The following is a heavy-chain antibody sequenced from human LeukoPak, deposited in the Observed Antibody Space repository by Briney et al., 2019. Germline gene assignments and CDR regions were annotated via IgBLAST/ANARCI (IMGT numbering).Heavy chain of an antibody. CDR3: AREFTCGGDCSVFDY. D-gene: IGHD2-21*02. Sequence: SETLSLTCAVSGGSISSSNWWSWVRQPPGKGLEWIGEIYHSGSTNYNPSLKSRVTISVDKSKNQFSLKLSSVTAADTAVYYCAREFTCGGDCSVFDYWGQGTLVTVSS. V-gene: IGHV4-4*02. CDR1: GGSISSSNW. J-gene: IGHJ4*02. CDR2: IYHSGST.